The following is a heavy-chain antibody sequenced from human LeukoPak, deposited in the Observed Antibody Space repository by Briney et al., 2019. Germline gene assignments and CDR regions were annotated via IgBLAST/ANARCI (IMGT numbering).Heavy chain of an antibody. CDR2: INPNSGGT. Sequence: ASVKVSCKASGYTFTGYYMHWVRQAPGQGLEWMGWINPNSGGTNYAQKFQGRVTMTRDTSVSTAYMELSGLRSDDTAVYYCARGAVDIVVVPAAPWGQGTLVTVSS. V-gene: IGHV1-2*02. J-gene: IGHJ5*02. D-gene: IGHD2-2*01. CDR1: GYTFTGYY. CDR3: ARGAVDIVVVPAAP.